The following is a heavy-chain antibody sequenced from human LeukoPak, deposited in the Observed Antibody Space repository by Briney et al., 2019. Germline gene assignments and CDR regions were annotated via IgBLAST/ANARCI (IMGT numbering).Heavy chain of an antibody. CDR2: ISSSSSYI. CDR1: GFTFSSYS. J-gene: IGHJ3*02. V-gene: IGHV3-21*01. D-gene: IGHD3-22*01. Sequence: KAGGSLRLSCAASGFTFSSYSMNWVRQAPGKGLEWVSSISSSSSYIYYADSVKGRFTISRDNAKNSLYLQMNSLRAEDTAVYYCARDRSDSRKRSAFDIWGQGTMVTVSS. CDR3: ARDRSDSRKRSAFDI.